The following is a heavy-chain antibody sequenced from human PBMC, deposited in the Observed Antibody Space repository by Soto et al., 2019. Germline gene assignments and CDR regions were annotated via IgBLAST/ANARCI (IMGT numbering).Heavy chain of an antibody. J-gene: IGHJ4*02. CDR2: INQSGST. V-gene: IGHV4-34*01. CDR3: AREKAVAGVGV. Sequence: QVQLQQWGAGLLKPSETLSLTCAVYGGSFSGYLWTWIRQPPGKGLEWIGEINQSGSTNYNPSLKSXXIXSXXTSKNQFSLKLSSVTAADTTVYYCAREKAVAGVGVWGQGTLVTVSS. CDR1: GGSFSGYL. D-gene: IGHD6-19*01.